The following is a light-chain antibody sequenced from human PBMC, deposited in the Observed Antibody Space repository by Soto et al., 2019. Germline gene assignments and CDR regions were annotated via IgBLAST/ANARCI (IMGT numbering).Light chain of an antibody. V-gene: IGKV3-11*01. CDR1: QSVSSY. CDR3: QQRSNWPPT. Sequence: EIVLTQSPATLSLSPGERATLSCRASQSVSSYLAWYQQKPGQAPRLLIYGASNRATDIPARFSGSGSGTDFTLTISSLEPEDFAVYYCQQRSNWPPTFGQGTKVDIK. J-gene: IGKJ1*01. CDR2: GAS.